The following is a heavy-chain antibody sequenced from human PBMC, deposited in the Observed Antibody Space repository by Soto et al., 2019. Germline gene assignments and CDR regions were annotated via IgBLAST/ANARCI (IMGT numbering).Heavy chain of an antibody. CDR2: INAGNGNT. J-gene: IGHJ4*02. CDR1: GYTFTSYA. Sequence: GASVKVSCKASGYTFTSYAMHWVRQAPGQRLEWMGWINAGNGNTKYSQKFQGRVTITRDTSASTAYMELNSLRAEDTAVYYCTREGDGSGFFSDFWGQGALVTVSS. D-gene: IGHD3-22*01. V-gene: IGHV1-3*01. CDR3: TREGDGSGFFSDF.